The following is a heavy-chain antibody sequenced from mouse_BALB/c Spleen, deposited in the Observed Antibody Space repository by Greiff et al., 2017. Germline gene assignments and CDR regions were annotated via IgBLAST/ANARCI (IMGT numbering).Heavy chain of an antibody. CDR1: GFTFSSFG. CDR2: ISSGSSTI. V-gene: IGHV5-17*02. J-gene: IGHJ2*01. CDR3: ARDGYYFDY. D-gene: IGHD2-3*01. Sequence: EVKLVESGGGLVQPGGSRTLSCAASGFTFSSFGMHWVRQAPEKGLEWVAYISSGSSTIYYADTVKGRFSISRDNPKNTLFLQMTSLRSEDTAMYYCARDGYYFDYWGQGTTLTVSS.